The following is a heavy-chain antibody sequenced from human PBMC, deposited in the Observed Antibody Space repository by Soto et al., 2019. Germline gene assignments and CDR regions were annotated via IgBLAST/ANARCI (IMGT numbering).Heavy chain of an antibody. J-gene: IGHJ4*02. CDR3: ARHGHYSRSWYYFDY. V-gene: IGHV4-59*01. CDR2: IYYRGST. CDR1: GGSISSYY. Sequence: QVQLQESGPGLVKPSETLSLTCTVSGGSISSYYWSWIRQPPGKGLEWIGYIYYRGSTNHNPSPKSPVTIPVDTSTNHFSLKLSSVTAADTAVYYCARHGHYSRSWYYFDYWGQGTLVTLSS. D-gene: IGHD6-13*01.